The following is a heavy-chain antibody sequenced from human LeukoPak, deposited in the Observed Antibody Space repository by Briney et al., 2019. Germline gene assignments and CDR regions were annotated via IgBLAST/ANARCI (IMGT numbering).Heavy chain of an antibody. CDR3: ARHYYDSSGLAYYFDY. V-gene: IGHV4-39*01. CDR2: VRYSGKT. J-gene: IGHJ4*02. CDR1: GGSISSTSSY. Sequence: SETLSLTCTVSGGSISSTSSYWGWIRQPPGKGLEWIGSVRYSGKTYYNPSLKSRVTMSLDTSKNQFSLRLTSVTAADTAVYSCARHYYDSSGLAYYFDYWGRGTLVTVSS. D-gene: IGHD3-22*01.